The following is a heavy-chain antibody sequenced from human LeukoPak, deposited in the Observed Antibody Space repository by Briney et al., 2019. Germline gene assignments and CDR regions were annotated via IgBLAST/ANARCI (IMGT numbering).Heavy chain of an antibody. CDR3: AKFKGHYGDSEYYFDY. D-gene: IGHD3-10*01. Sequence: GGSLRLSCAASGFAFNSYSMNWVRQAPGKGLEWVSCITGTSDYIFYADSVKGRFTISRDNTKNSLYLQMNSLRAEDTAVYYCAKFKGHYGDSEYYFDYWGQGALVTVSS. CDR1: GFAFNSYS. CDR2: ITGTSDYI. J-gene: IGHJ4*02. V-gene: IGHV3-21*01.